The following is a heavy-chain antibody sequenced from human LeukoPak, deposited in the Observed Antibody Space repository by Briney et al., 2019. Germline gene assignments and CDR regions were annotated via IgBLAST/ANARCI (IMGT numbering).Heavy chain of an antibody. J-gene: IGHJ4*02. V-gene: IGHV3-23*01. CDR3: AKSDCGTIGCKLLNY. D-gene: IGHD2-21*01. CDR2: INSGGDAT. Sequence: GGSLRLSRAASGFSFNNYAMSWVRQAPGKGLEWVSAINSGGDATKYADSVKGRFTISRDNSKNTLSLQLDSLRAEDTALYYCAKSDCGTIGCKLLNYWGQGTLVTVSS. CDR1: GFSFNNYA.